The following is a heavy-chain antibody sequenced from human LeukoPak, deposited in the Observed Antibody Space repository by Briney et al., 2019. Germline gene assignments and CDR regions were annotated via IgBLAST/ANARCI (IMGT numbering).Heavy chain of an antibody. J-gene: IGHJ4*02. CDR3: AKASMVRGVSTFDY. V-gene: IGHV3-23*01. D-gene: IGHD3-10*01. Sequence: PGGSLRLSCATSGFTFSRYAMHWVRQAPGKGLEWVSGISWNSGSIDYADSVKGRFTISRDNSKNTLYLQMNSLRAEDTAVYYCAKASMVRGVSTFDYWGQGTLVTVSS. CDR1: GFTFSRYA. CDR2: ISWNSGSI.